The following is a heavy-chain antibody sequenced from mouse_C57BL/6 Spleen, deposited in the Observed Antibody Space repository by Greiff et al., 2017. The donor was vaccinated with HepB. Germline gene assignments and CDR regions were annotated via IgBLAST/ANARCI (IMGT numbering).Heavy chain of an antibody. J-gene: IGHJ2*01. CDR2: IYPGNSDT. Sequence: EVQLQQSGTVLARPGASVKMSCKTSGYTFTSYWMHWVKQRPGQGLEWIGAIYPGNSDTSYNQKFKGKAKLTAVTSASTAYMELSSLTSEDSAVYYCTRSRFAYDYPYYFDYWGQGTTLTVSS. V-gene: IGHV1-5*01. CDR3: TRSRFAYDYPYYFDY. D-gene: IGHD2-4*01. CDR1: GYTFTSYW.